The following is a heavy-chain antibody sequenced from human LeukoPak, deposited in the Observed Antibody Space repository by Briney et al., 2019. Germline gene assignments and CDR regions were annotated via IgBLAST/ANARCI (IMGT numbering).Heavy chain of an antibody. D-gene: IGHD3-3*01. CDR1: GFTFTIFG. V-gene: IGHV3-48*01. Sequence: PGGSLRLSCATSGFTFTIFGINWLRQAPGKGPEWVSYIDARSGITYYVDSVQGRFTISRDNAKESVFLQMNGLRVDDTAVYYCARTYDFGRGPPGDAFDNWGQGTPVTVSS. CDR3: ARTYDFGRGPPGDAFDN. J-gene: IGHJ3*02. CDR2: IDARSGIT.